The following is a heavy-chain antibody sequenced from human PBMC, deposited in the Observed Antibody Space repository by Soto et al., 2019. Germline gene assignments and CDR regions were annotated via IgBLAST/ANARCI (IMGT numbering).Heavy chain of an antibody. J-gene: IGHJ6*02. CDR2: IDPSDSYT. Sequence: GESLKISCRGSGYSFTTYWISWVRQMPGEGLEWMGRIDPSDSYTNYSPSFKGHVTISADKSISTAYLQWSCLEASDTAMYYFPGLPYSDSSGYWGGLDVCGQGTTVTVCS. D-gene: IGHD3-22*01. V-gene: IGHV5-10-1*01. CDR1: GYSFTTYW. CDR3: PGLPYSDSSGYWGGLDV.